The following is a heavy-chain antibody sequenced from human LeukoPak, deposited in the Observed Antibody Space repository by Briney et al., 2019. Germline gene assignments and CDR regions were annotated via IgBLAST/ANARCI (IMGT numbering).Heavy chain of an antibody. J-gene: IGHJ4*02. CDR2: IYSGGST. V-gene: IGHV3-66*01. CDR3: ARASAGYFDY. Sequence: QPGGSLRLSCAASGFTVSSNYMSWVSQAPGKGLEWVSVIYSGGSTYYADSVKGRFTISRDDSKNTLYLQMNSLRAEDTAVYYCARASAGYFDYWGQGTLVTVSS. CDR1: GFTVSSNY.